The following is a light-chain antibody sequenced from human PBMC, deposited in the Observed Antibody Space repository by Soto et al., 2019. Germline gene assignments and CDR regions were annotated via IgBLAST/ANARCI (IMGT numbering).Light chain of an antibody. V-gene: IGKV3-11*01. Sequence: EIVLTQSPATLSLSPGERATLSCRASQSVSSYLAWYQQKPGQAPRLLIYDASNRATGIPARFSGSGSGTDFTLTISGLKPEDFAVYYCQQRNNWPPYTFGQGTKLEIK. CDR3: QQRNNWPPYT. CDR1: QSVSSY. J-gene: IGKJ2*01. CDR2: DAS.